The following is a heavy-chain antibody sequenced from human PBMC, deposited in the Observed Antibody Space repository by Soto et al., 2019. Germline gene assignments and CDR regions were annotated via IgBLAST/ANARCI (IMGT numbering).Heavy chain of an antibody. J-gene: IGHJ4*02. V-gene: IGHV3-33*08. CDR1: GFTFSYYG. D-gene: IGHD3-22*01. CDR3: ARDADTAGHYSHFDL. CDR2: MHTGGNEK. Sequence: QVQLVESGGGVVQPGGSLRLSCAASGFTFSYYGFHWVRQAPGKGLEWVAVMHTGGNEKYYVDSVKGRFTVSRDDSRNMVYLEMSGLRAEDTADYFWARDADTAGHYSHFDLWGRGALVAVS.